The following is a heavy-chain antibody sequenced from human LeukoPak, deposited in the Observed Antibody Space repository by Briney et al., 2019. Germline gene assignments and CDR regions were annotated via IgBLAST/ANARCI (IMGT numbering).Heavy chain of an antibody. CDR1: GFIFSSYS. Sequence: GGSLRLSCAASGFIFSSYSMNWVRQAPGKGLEWVSSISGSSGDIYYADSVRGRFTISRDNAKKSLYLQMNSLRAEDTAGYYCARSGDCGAGCVFWFDPWGQVTLLAVSS. J-gene: IGHJ5*02. CDR3: ARSGDCGAGCVFWFDP. CDR2: ISGSSGDI. V-gene: IGHV3-21*01. D-gene: IGHD4/OR15-4a*01.